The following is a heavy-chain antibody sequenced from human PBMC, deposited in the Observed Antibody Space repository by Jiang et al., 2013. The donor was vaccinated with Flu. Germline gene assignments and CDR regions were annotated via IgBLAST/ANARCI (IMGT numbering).Heavy chain of an antibody. V-gene: IGHV3-9*01. Sequence: RLSCAASGFSFDDYTMHWVRQAPGKGLEWVSGISWNSANIGYADSVRGRFTISRDNAKSSVYLQMNSLKTEDTAFYYCAKDVRPGAGPDYYYGMDVWGQGTTVTVSS. CDR3: AKDVRPGAGPDYYYGMDV. D-gene: IGHD6-19*01. CDR1: GFSFDDYT. J-gene: IGHJ6*02. CDR2: ISWNSANI.